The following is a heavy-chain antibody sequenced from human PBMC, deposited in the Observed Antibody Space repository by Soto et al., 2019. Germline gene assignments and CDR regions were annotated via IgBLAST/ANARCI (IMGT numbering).Heavy chain of an antibody. J-gene: IGHJ4*02. CDR2: ISSSSSYI. Sequence: GGSLRLSCAASGFTFSSYSMNWVRQAPGKGLEWVSSISSSSSYIYYADSVKGRFTIFRDNAKNSLYLQMNSLRAEDTAVYYCARAKVVITRDYYFDYWGQGTLVTVSS. CDR3: ARAKVVITRDYYFDY. D-gene: IGHD3-22*01. CDR1: GFTFSSYS. V-gene: IGHV3-21*01.